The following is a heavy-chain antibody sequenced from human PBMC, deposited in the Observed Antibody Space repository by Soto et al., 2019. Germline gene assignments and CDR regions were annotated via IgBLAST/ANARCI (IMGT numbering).Heavy chain of an antibody. CDR3: ARSSPYGPHFDY. D-gene: IGHD3-10*01. CDR1: GITFSTYW. CDR2: IRQDGNEV. V-gene: IGHV3-7*04. Sequence: GGSLRLSCAASGITFSTYWMNWVRQAPGKGLEWVANIRQDGNEVYYLDSVKGRFTISRDNTKNSLYLQMNSLRAEDTAVYYCARSSPYGPHFDYWGQGTLVTVSS. J-gene: IGHJ4*02.